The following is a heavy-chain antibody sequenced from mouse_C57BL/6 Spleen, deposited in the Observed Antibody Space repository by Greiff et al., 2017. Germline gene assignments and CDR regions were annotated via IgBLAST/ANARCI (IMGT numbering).Heavy chain of an antibody. J-gene: IGHJ1*03. V-gene: IGHV5-4*01. CDR1: GFTFSSYA. CDR2: ISDGGSYT. Sequence: EVHLVESGGGLVKPGGSLKLSCAASGFTFSSYAMSWVRQTPEKRLEWVATISDGGSYTYYPDNVKGRFTISRDNAKNNLYLQMSHLKSEDTAMYYCARGITTVVATTEYFDVWGTGTTVTVSS. D-gene: IGHD1-1*01. CDR3: ARGITTVVATTEYFDV.